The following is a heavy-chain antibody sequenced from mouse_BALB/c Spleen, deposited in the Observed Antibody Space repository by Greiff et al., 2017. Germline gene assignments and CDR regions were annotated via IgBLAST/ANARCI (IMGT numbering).Heavy chain of an antibody. J-gene: IGHJ3*01. Sequence: EVQLQQSGPELMKPGASVKISCKASGYSFTSYYMHWVKQSHGKSLEWIGYIDPFNGGTSYNQKFKGKATLTVDKSSSTAYMHLSSLTSEDSAVYYCAPNWAWFAYWGQGTLVTVSA. V-gene: IGHV1-28*01. CDR1: GYSFTSYY. D-gene: IGHD4-1*01. CDR2: IDPFNGGT. CDR3: APNWAWFAY.